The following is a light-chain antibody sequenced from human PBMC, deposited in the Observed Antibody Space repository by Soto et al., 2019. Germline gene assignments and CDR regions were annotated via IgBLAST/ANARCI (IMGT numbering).Light chain of an antibody. Sequence: SYELTQPPSVSVSPGQTASITCSGDKLGDKYACWYQQKPGQSPILVMYQNNQRPSGIPERFSGSNSGNTATLTISGTQAMDEADYYCQAWDSSKGVVFGGGTKLTVL. J-gene: IGLJ2*01. CDR2: QNN. CDR1: KLGDKY. CDR3: QAWDSSKGVV. V-gene: IGLV3-1*01.